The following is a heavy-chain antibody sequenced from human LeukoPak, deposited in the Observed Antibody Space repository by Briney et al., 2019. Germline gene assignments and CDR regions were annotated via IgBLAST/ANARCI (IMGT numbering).Heavy chain of an antibody. J-gene: IGHJ4*02. CDR3: ARSNTVVAFYLDH. CDR2: IYYSGST. V-gene: IGHV4-31*03. D-gene: IGHD3-22*01. CDR1: GGSISSAGYY. Sequence: PSETLSLTCTVSGGSISSAGYYWSWIRQHPGKGLEWIGYIYYSGSTYYNPSLKSRVTISIDTSKIQFSLKLSSVTAADTAVYYCARSNTVVAFYLDHWGQGTLVTVSS.